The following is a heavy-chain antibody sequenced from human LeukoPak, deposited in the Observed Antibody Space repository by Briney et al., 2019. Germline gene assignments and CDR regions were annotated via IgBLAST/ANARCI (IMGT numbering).Heavy chain of an antibody. CDR3: ARVTGGYDSNYFDY. Sequence: AGSLRLSCEASGFTFSSYWMSWVRQAPGKGLDWVAKIKQDGSEKYYVDSVKGRFTISRDNAKNSLYLQMNSLRAEDTAVYYCARVTGGYDSNYFDYWGQGTLVTVSS. D-gene: IGHD5-12*01. V-gene: IGHV3-7*01. CDR2: IKQDGSEK. CDR1: GFTFSSYW. J-gene: IGHJ4*02.